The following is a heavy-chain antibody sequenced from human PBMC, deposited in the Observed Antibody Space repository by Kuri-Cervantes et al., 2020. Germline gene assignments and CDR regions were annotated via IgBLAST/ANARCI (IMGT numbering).Heavy chain of an antibody. CDR3: AREGFGESHIGNWFDP. CDR1: GGSISSGGYY. CDR2: IYYSGST. Sequence: SETLSLTCTVSGGSISSGGYYWSWIRQHPGKGLEWIGYIYYSGSTNYNPSLKSRVTISVDTSKNQFSLKLSSVTAADTAVYYCAREGFGESHIGNWFDPWGQGTLVTVSS. V-gene: IGHV4-61*08. J-gene: IGHJ5*02. D-gene: IGHD3-10*01.